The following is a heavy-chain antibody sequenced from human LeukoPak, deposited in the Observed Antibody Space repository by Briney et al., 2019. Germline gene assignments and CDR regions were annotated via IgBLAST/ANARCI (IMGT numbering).Heavy chain of an antibody. CDR3: ARDRVYDAFGI. Sequence: PSETLSLTCAVSGGSISSGGYSWSWIRQPPGKGLEWIGYIYYSGSTYYNPSLKSRVIISVDTSKNQFSLKLSSVTAADTAVYYCARDRVYDAFGIWGQGTMVTVSS. CDR1: GGSISSGGYS. V-gene: IGHV4-30-4*07. D-gene: IGHD6-6*01. CDR2: IYYSGST. J-gene: IGHJ3*02.